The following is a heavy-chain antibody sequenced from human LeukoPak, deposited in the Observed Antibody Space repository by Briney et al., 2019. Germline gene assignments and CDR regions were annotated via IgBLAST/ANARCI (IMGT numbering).Heavy chain of an antibody. D-gene: IGHD4-17*01. V-gene: IGHV4-30-2*01. CDR2: IYHSGST. Sequence: PSETLSLTCAVSGGSISSGGYSWSWIRQPPGKGLEWIGYIYHSGSTYYNPSLKSRVTISVDRFKNQFSLKLSSVTAADTAVYYCARSTTVTVDYWGQGTLVTVSS. CDR3: ARSTTVTVDY. CDR1: GGSISSGGYS. J-gene: IGHJ4*02.